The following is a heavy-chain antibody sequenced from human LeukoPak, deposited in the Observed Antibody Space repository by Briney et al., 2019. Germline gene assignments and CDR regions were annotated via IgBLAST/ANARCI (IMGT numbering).Heavy chain of an antibody. CDR2: IVVGSGNT. Sequence: SVKVSCKASGFTFTSSAMQWVRQARGQRLEWIGWIVVGSGNTNYAQKFQERVTITRDMSTSTAYMELSSLRSEDTAVYYCAAGWISAADSSSWYPDYWGQGTLVTVSS. CDR1: GFTFTSSA. J-gene: IGHJ4*02. V-gene: IGHV1-58*02. CDR3: AAGWISAADSSSWYPDY. D-gene: IGHD6-13*01.